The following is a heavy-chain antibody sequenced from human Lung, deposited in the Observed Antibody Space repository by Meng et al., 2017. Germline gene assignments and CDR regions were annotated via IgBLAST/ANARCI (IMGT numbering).Heavy chain of an antibody. CDR1: GYTFTSYA. CDR2: INAGNGNT. Sequence: QGRLVQAGAGVKKPGASVKVSCKASGYTFTSYAMHWVRQAPGQRLEWMGWINAGNGNTKYSQKFQGRVTITRDTSASTAYMELSSLRSEDTAVYYCARGDYCGGDCYWFDYWGQGTLVTVSS. J-gene: IGHJ4*02. CDR3: ARGDYCGGDCYWFDY. D-gene: IGHD2-21*02. V-gene: IGHV1-3*01.